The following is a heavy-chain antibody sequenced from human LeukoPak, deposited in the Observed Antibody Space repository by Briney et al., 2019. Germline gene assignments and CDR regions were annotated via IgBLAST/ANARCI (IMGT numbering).Heavy chain of an antibody. J-gene: IGHJ6*02. CDR3: ARSRWLLGYYYYGMDV. D-gene: IGHD3-22*01. CDR1: GGSISSYY. CDR2: IYYSGST. Sequence: SETLSLTCTVSGGSISSYYWSWIRQPPGKGLEWIGYIYYSGSTNYNPSLKSRVTISVDTSKNQFSLKLSSVTAADTAVYYCARSRWLLGYYYYGMDVWGQGTTVTVSS. V-gene: IGHV4-59*12.